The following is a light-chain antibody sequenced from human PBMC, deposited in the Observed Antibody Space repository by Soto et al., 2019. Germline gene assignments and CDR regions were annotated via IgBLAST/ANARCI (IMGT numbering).Light chain of an antibody. CDR1: SSNIGAGYD. Sequence: QSVLTQPPSVSGAPGQRVIISCTGSSSNIGAGYDVHWYQQLPGTAPKLLIYGNSNGPSGVPDRFSGSKSGTSASLAITGLQAEDEADYYCQSYDSSLNGVVFGGGTKLTVL. CDR3: QSYDSSLNGVV. J-gene: IGLJ2*01. CDR2: GNS. V-gene: IGLV1-40*01.